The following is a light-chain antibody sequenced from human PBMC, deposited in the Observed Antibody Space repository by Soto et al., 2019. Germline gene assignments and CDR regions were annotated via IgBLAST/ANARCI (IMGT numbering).Light chain of an antibody. CDR2: YDD. Sequence: QSVLTQPPSVSGAPRQRVTIPCFGSSSNIGNNAVNWYQQLPGKTPKVLIYYDDLLPTGVSDRFSGSKSGTSASLAISGLQSEDEADYYCAAWDDGLNGPVFGGGTKLTV. CDR1: SSNIGNNA. J-gene: IGLJ3*02. CDR3: AAWDDGLNGPV. V-gene: IGLV1-36*01.